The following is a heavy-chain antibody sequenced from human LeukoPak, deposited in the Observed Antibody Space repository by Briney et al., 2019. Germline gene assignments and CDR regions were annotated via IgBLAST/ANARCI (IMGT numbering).Heavy chain of an antibody. D-gene: IGHD3-22*01. Sequence: ASVKVSCKASGYTFTSYAMHWVRQAPGQRLEWMGWINAGNGNTKYSQKFQGRVTITRDTSASTAYMELSSLRSEDTAVYCCARPPYYYDSSGYYNYFDYWGQGTLVTVSS. V-gene: IGHV1-3*01. CDR3: ARPPYYYDSSGYYNYFDY. J-gene: IGHJ4*02. CDR1: GYTFTSYA. CDR2: INAGNGNT.